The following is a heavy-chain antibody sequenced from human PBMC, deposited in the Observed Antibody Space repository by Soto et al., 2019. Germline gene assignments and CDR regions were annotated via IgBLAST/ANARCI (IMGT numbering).Heavy chain of an antibody. V-gene: IGHV3-30*18. CDR2: ISYDGSNK. J-gene: IGHJ6*02. CDR1: GFTFSSYG. CDR3: AKVSQYSISTSCPFYYYGMDV. D-gene: IGHD2-2*01. Sequence: GGSLRLSCAASGFTFSSYGMHWVRQAPGKGLEWVAVISYDGSNKYYADSVKGRFTISRDNSKNTLYPQMNSLRAEDTAVYYCAKVSQYSISTSCPFYYYGMDVWGQGTTVTVPS.